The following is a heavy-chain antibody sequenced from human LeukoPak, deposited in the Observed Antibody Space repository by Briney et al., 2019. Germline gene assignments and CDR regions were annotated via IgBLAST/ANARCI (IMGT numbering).Heavy chain of an antibody. Sequence: SETLSLTCTVSGGSISGYYWSWIRQPPGRGLEWIGYIYNSGSTNYNPSLKSRVSISVDTSKNQFSLKLYSVTAADTAVYYCARHRGYYDSSAYNWFDSWGQGTLVTVSS. CDR3: ARHRGYYDSSAYNWFDS. CDR1: GGSISGYY. D-gene: IGHD3-22*01. J-gene: IGHJ5*01. V-gene: IGHV4-59*08. CDR2: IYNSGST.